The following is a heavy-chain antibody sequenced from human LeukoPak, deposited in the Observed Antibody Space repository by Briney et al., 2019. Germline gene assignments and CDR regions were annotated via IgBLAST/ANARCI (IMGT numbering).Heavy chain of an antibody. CDR1: GGSISGYY. Sequence: SETLSLTCTVSGGSISGYYWSWIRQAPGKGLEGIGYIYYSGSTNYNPSLKSRVTISVDTSKNQFSLKLSSVTAADTAVYYCARRDPNYDLAWFDPWGQGTLVTVSS. CDR3: ARRDPNYDLAWFDP. J-gene: IGHJ5*02. CDR2: IYYSGST. V-gene: IGHV4-59*08. D-gene: IGHD3-3*01.